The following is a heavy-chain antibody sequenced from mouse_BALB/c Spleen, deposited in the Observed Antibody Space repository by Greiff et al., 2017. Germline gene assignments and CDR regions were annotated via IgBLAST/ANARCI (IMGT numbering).Heavy chain of an antibody. J-gene: IGHJ3*01. Sequence: DVMLVESGGGLVKPGGSLKLSCAASGFTFSSYAMSWVRQTPEKRLEWVASISSGGSTYYPDSVKGRFTISRDNARNILYLQMSSLRSEDTAMYYCARERESRYYYGSSARFAYWGQGTLVTVSA. V-gene: IGHV5-6-5*01. CDR1: GFTFSSYA. CDR2: ISSGGST. D-gene: IGHD1-1*01. CDR3: ARERESRYYYGSSARFAY.